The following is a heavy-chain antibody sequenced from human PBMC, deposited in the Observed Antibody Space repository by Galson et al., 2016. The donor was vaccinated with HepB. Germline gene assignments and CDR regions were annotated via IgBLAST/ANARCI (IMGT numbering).Heavy chain of an antibody. CDR3: AHQGFVTSGYSFDT. CDR2: IYWDDDK. D-gene: IGHD3-22*01. V-gene: IGHV2-5*02. J-gene: IGHJ4*02. CDR1: GFSLSTSGVA. Sequence: PALVKPTQTLTMACTFSGFSLSTSGVAVGWIRQPPGKALEWLALIYWDDDKRYSPSLKSRLTITKDTSKSQVVLTMTNMEPVDTAKYYCAHQGFVTSGYSFDTWVQGTLVTFAS.